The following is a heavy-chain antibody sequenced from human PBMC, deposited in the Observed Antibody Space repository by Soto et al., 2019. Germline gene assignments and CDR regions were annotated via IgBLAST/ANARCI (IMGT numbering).Heavy chain of an antibody. V-gene: IGHV1-69*13. J-gene: IGHJ5*02. D-gene: IGHD2-2*01. CDR1: GGTFSSYA. CDR2: IIPIFGTA. CDR3: ARGGPVIIPAASNWFDP. Sequence: SVKVSCKASGGTFSSYAISWVRQAPGQGLEWMGGIIPIFGTANYAQKFQGRVTITADESTSTAYMELSSLRSEDTAVYYCARGGPVIIPAASNWFDPWGQGTMVTVSS.